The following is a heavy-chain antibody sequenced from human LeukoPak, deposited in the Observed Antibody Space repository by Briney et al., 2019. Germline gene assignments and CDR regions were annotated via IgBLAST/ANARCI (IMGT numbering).Heavy chain of an antibody. D-gene: IGHD3-22*01. CDR2: ISGSGGST. V-gene: IGHV3-23*01. Sequence: GGSLRLSCAASGFTFSSYAMSWVRPAPGKGLEWVSAISGSGGSTYYADSVKGRFTISRDNSKNTLYLQMNSLRAEDTAVYYCAKASYYYDSSGYYYLSYFDLWGRGTLVTVSS. J-gene: IGHJ2*01. CDR1: GFTFSSYA. CDR3: AKASYYYDSSGYYYLSYFDL.